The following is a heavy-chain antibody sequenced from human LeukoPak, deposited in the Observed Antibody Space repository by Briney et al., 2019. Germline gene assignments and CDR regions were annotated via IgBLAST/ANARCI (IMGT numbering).Heavy chain of an antibody. CDR2: ISSSSSTI. V-gene: IGHV3-48*04. CDR1: GFTFSSYS. Sequence: PGGSLRLSCAASGFTFSSYSMNWVRQAPGKGLEWVSYISSSSSTIYYADSVKGRFTISRDNAKNSLYLQMNSLSAEDTAVYYCARVGLLWFGKYYFDYWGQGTLVTVSS. D-gene: IGHD3-10*01. J-gene: IGHJ4*02. CDR3: ARVGLLWFGKYYFDY.